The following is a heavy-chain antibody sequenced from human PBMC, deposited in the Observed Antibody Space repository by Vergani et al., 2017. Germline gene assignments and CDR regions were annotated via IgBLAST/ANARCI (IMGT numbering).Heavy chain of an antibody. J-gene: IGHJ6*02. CDR1: GYTFTGYY. CDR3: ARVVTAAAGTGYYYYGMDV. D-gene: IGHD6-13*01. Sequence: QVQLVQSGAEVKKPGASVKVSCKASGYTFTGYYMHWVRQAPGQGLEWMGWINPNSGGTNYAQKFQGRVTMTRDTSISTAYMELSRLRSDDTAVYYCARVVTAAAGTGYYYYGMDVWGQGTTVTVSS. CDR2: INPNSGGT. V-gene: IGHV1-2*02.